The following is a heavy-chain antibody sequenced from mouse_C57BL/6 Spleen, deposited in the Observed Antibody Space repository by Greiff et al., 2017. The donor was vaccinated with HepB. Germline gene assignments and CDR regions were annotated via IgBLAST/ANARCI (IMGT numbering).Heavy chain of an antibody. CDR3: VITTVVATPHFDY. J-gene: IGHJ2*01. D-gene: IGHD1-1*01. Sequence: VKLQESGPELVKPGASVKISCKASGYAFSSSWMNWVKQRPGKGLEWIGRIYPGDGDTNYNGKFKGKATLTADKSSSTAYMQLSSLTSEDSAVYFCVITTVVATPHFDYWGQGTTLTVSS. V-gene: IGHV1-82*01. CDR2: IYPGDGDT. CDR1: GYAFSSSW.